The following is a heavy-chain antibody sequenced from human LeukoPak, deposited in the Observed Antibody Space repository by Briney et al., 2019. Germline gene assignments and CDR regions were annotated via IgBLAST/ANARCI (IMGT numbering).Heavy chain of an antibody. CDR3: AKGLDTDQTGYDYAMAV. V-gene: IGHV3-9*01. J-gene: IGHJ6*02. D-gene: IGHD5-18*01. CDR2: ISWNSERT. Sequence: PGRSLRLSCAASGFTFDDYAMHWVRQAPGKGLEWVSGISWNSERTGYAGSVKGRFTISRDDRKRSLYLQMNNLKPEDTASYYCAKGLDTDQTGYDYAMAVWGRGTTVTV. CDR1: GFTFDDYA.